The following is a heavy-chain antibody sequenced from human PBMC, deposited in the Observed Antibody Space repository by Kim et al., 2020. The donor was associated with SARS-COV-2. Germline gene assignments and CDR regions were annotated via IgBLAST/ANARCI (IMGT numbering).Heavy chain of an antibody. CDR1: GFTFSGSP. J-gene: IGHJ4*02. V-gene: IGHV3-73*01. Sequence: GGSLRLSCATSGFTFSGSPFHWVRQASGKGLEWVGRIRGKTNNYVTAYGESVKGRFTISRDDSKNTAFLQMNSLRPEDTAVYYCWFPQSPDYWGQGTLVTVSS. D-gene: IGHD3-10*01. CDR2: IRGKTNNYVT. CDR3: WFPQSPDY.